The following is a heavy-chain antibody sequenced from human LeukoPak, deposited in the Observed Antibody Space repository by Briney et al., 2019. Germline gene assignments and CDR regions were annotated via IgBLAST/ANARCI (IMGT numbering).Heavy chain of an antibody. V-gene: IGHV3-30*18. D-gene: IGHD1-7*01. Sequence: GRSLRLSCAASGFTFSSYGMHWVRQAPGKGLEWVAVISYDGSNKYYADSVKGRFTISRDNSKNTLYLQMNSLRAEDTAVYYCAKVGLELPSGMDVWGQGPTVTVSS. J-gene: IGHJ6*02. CDR1: GFTFSSYG. CDR3: AKVGLELPSGMDV. CDR2: ISYDGSNK.